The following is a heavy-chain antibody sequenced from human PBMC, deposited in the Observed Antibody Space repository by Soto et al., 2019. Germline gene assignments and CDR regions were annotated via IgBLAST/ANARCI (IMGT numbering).Heavy chain of an antibody. CDR3: ASGTYSSSWYAGWFDP. V-gene: IGHV4-39*01. CDR2: IYYSGST. Sequence: QLQLQESGPGLVKPSETLSLTCTVSGGSISSSSYYWGWIRQPPGKGLEWIGSIYYSGSTYYNPSPKSRVTISVDTSKNQFSLKLSSVTAADTAVYYCASGTYSSSWYAGWFDPWGQGTLVTVSS. J-gene: IGHJ5*02. CDR1: GGSISSSSYY. D-gene: IGHD6-13*01.